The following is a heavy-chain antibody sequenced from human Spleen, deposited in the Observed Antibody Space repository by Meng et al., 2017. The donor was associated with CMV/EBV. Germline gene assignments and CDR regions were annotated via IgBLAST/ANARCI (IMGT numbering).Heavy chain of an antibody. J-gene: IGHJ4*02. D-gene: IGHD1-26*01. Sequence: SETLSLTCHVSGHSISSDYFWGWVRQSPGTGLEWVGICDSGDTFYNPSLKRRVAISVDTSANQFSLTLRSVTAADTAVYYCARYGSYVFDYWGQGTLVTVSS. CDR1: GHSISSDYF. V-gene: IGHV4-38-2*01. CDR2: CDSGDT. CDR3: ARYGSYVFDY.